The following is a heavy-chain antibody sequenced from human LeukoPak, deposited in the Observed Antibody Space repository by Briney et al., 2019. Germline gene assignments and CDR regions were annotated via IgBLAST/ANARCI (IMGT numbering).Heavy chain of an antibody. CDR2: ISAYNGNT. Sequence: ASVKVSCKASGYTFTSYGISWVRQAPGQGLEWMGWISAYNGNTNYAQKLQGRVTMTTDTSTSTAYMELRSLRSDDTAVYYCATNYYDSSGYYANFDYWGQGTLVTVSS. D-gene: IGHD3-22*01. J-gene: IGHJ4*02. V-gene: IGHV1-18*01. CDR3: ATNYYDSSGYYANFDY. CDR1: GYTFTSYG.